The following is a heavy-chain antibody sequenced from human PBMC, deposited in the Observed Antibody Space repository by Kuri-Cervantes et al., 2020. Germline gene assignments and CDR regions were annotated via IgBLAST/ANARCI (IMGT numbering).Heavy chain of an antibody. CDR1: GGSISSSNW. D-gene: IGHD1-14*01. Sequence: SETLSLTCAVSGGSISSSNWWSWVRQPPGKGLEWIGEIYHSGSTNYNPSLKSRVTISVDKSKNQSSLNLNSVTAADTAVYYCTRVRGKFDSHDYWGQGILVTVSS. J-gene: IGHJ4*02. CDR3: TRVRGKFDSHDY. CDR2: IYHSGST. V-gene: IGHV4-4*02.